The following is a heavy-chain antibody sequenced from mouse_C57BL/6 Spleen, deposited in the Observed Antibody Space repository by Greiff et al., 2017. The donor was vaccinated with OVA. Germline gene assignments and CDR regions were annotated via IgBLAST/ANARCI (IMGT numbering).Heavy chain of an antibody. Sequence: VQLQQPGAELVRPGSSVKLSCKASGYTFTSYWMDWVKQRPGQGLEWIGNIYPSDSETHYNQKFKDKATLTVDKSSSTAYMQLSSLTSEDSAVYYCSRSVPPWYVDVWGTGTTVTVSS. CDR1: GYTFTSYW. CDR2: IYPSDSET. J-gene: IGHJ1*03. D-gene: IGHD5-1*01. CDR3: SRSVPPWYVDV. V-gene: IGHV1-61*01.